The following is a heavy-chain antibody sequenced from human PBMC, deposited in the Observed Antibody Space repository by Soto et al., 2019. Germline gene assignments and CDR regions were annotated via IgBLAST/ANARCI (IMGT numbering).Heavy chain of an antibody. D-gene: IGHD3-22*01. CDR3: ARDKAKYYYDSSGYSGGY. V-gene: IGHV1-69*06. Sequence: SVKVSCKASGGTFSSYAISWGRHAPGQGLEWMGGIIPIFGTANYAQKFQGRVTITADKSTSTAYMELSSLRSEDTAAYYCARDKAKYYYDSSGYSGGYWGQGTLVTVSS. CDR2: IIPIFGTA. J-gene: IGHJ4*02. CDR1: GGTFSSYA.